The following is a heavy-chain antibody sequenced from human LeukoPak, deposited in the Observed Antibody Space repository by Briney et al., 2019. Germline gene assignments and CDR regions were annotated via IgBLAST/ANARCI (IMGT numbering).Heavy chain of an antibody. J-gene: IGHJ4*02. Sequence: PGESLKISCKGSGYSFATYWIGWVRQMPGRGLEWMGIIYPGDSDTRYSPSFQGQVTISADKSISTAYLQWSSLKASDTAMYYCARHITGDTAMVKYFDYWGQGTLVTVSS. CDR2: IYPGDSDT. CDR1: GYSFATYW. CDR3: ARHITGDTAMVKYFDY. V-gene: IGHV5-51*01. D-gene: IGHD5-18*01.